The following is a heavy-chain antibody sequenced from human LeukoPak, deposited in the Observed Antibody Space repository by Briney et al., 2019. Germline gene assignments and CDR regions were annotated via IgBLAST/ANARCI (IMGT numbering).Heavy chain of an antibody. CDR3: ARVVLGARIVDY. J-gene: IGHJ4*02. V-gene: IGHV4-59*01. Sequence: SETLSLTCTVSGGSISSFYWSWIRQPPGKGLEWIGYIYYSGSTNYNPSLKSRVTISVDTSKNQFSLKLSSVTAADTAVYYCARVVLGARIVDYWGQGTLVTVSS. CDR2: IYYSGST. CDR1: GGSISSFY. D-gene: IGHD2/OR15-2a*01.